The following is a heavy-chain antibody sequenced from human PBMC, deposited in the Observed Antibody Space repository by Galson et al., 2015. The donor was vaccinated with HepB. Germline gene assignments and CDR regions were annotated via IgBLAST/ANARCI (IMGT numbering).Heavy chain of an antibody. CDR3: ARSECGSYARCYYYGMDV. J-gene: IGHJ6*02. Sequence: SLRLSCAASGFTFSSYAMHWVRQAPGKGLEWVAVISYDGGNKYYADSVKGRFTISRDNSKNTLYLQMNSLRAEDTAVYYCARSECGSYARCYYYGMDVWGQGTTVTVSS. CDR1: GFTFSSYA. D-gene: IGHD1-26*01. CDR2: ISYDGGNK. V-gene: IGHV3-30-3*01.